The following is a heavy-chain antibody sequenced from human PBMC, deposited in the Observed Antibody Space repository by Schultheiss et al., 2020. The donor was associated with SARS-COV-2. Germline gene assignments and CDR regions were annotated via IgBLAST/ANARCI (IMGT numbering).Heavy chain of an antibody. CDR3: ARGQGEEPYGGTHFDY. V-gene: IGHV4-39*01. CDR1: GGSISSGGYY. J-gene: IGHJ4*02. CDR2: INHSGST. Sequence: SETLSLTCTVSGGSISSGGYYWSWIRQHPGKGLEWIGEINHSGSTNYNPSLKSRVTISVDTSKNQFSLKLSSVTAADTAVYYCARGQGEEPYGGTHFDYWGQGTLVTVAS. D-gene: IGHD4-23*01.